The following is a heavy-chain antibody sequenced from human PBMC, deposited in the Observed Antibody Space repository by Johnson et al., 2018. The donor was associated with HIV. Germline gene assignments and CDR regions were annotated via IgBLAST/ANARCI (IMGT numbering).Heavy chain of an antibody. V-gene: IGHV3-13*01. Sequence: VQLVESGGGLVQPGGSLRLSCAASGFTFSSYDMHWVRQATGKGLEWVSAIGTAGDTYYPGSAKGRFTISRENAKNSLYLQMNSLRAGDTAVYYCARGLAYCGGDCSPDAFDIWGQGTMVTVSS. CDR1: GFTFSSYD. D-gene: IGHD2-21*02. CDR3: ARGLAYCGGDCSPDAFDI. CDR2: IGTAGDT. J-gene: IGHJ3*02.